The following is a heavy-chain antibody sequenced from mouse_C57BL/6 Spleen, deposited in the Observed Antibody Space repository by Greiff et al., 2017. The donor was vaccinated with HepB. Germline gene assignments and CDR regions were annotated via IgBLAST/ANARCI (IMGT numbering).Heavy chain of an antibody. Sequence: EVQRVESGGGLVKPGGSLKLSCAASGFTFSDYGMHWVRQAPEKGLEWVAYISSGSSTIYYADTVKGRFTISRDNAKNTLFLQMTSLRSEDTAMYYCARGYYGSSYPWFAYWGQGTLVTVSA. CDR1: GFTFSDYG. J-gene: IGHJ3*01. CDR3: ARGYYGSSYPWFAY. V-gene: IGHV5-17*01. CDR2: ISSGSSTI. D-gene: IGHD1-1*01.